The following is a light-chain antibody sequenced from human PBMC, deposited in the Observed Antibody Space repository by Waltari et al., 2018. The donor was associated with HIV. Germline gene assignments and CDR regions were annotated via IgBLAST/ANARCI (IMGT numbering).Light chain of an antibody. CDR3: ASNRLDYTLI. CDR1: STDSRFYQY. V-gene: IGLV2-14*03. Sequence: QSALTQPASVSGFLGQSINISCTGISTDSRFYQYVSWYQQHPGKPPRLIIFDINNRPSGVSDHVSGSRSGNSASLTFSGLQSGDEAHYYCASNRLDYTLIFGGGTKLTVL. J-gene: IGLJ2*01. CDR2: DIN.